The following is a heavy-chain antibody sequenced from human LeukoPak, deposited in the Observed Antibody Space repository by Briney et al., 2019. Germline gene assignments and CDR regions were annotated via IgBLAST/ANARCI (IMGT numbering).Heavy chain of an antibody. CDR3: ARLGIVPAARKETYYYYGMDV. Sequence: PSETLSLTCTVSGGSISSYYWSWIRQPPGKGLEWIGYIYYSGSTNYNPSLKSRVTISVDTSKNQFSLKLSSVTAADTAVYYCARLGIVPAARKETYYYYGMDVWGQGTTVTVSS. CDR2: IYYSGST. J-gene: IGHJ6*02. V-gene: IGHV4-59*08. D-gene: IGHD2-2*01. CDR1: GGSISSYY.